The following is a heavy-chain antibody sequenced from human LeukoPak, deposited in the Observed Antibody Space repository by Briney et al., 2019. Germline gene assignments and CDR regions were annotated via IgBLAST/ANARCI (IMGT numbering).Heavy chain of an antibody. Sequence: SETLSLTCTVSGGSISSGDYYWGWIRQHPGKGLEWIGSIFHSGGTYYSPSLESRVTISVDTSKNQSSLKLSSVTAADTAVYYCARIRVVRRVHPYYFDYWGQGTLVTVSS. CDR3: ARIRVVRRVHPYYFDY. V-gene: IGHV4-31*03. D-gene: IGHD3-10*01. CDR2: IFHSGGT. J-gene: IGHJ4*02. CDR1: GGSISSGDYY.